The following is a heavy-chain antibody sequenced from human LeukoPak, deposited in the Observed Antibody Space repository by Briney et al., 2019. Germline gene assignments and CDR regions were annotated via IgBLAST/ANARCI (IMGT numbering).Heavy chain of an antibody. CDR2: ISYDGSNK. CDR3: ARALGYYFSTFDI. V-gene: IGHV3-30-3*01. CDR1: GFTFSSYA. J-gene: IGHJ3*02. Sequence: PGGSLRLSCAASGFTFSSYAMHWVRQAPGKGLEWVAVISYDGSNKYYADSVKGRFTISRDNSKNTLYLQMNSLRAEDTAVYYCARALGYYFSTFDIWGQGTMVTVSS. D-gene: IGHD3-10*01.